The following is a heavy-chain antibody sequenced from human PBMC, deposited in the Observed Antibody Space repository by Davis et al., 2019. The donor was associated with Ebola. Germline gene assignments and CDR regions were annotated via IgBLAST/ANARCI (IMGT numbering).Heavy chain of an antibody. CDR1: GYTFTNYA. CDR3: ARSTMTQDAFDI. V-gene: IGHV7-4-1*02. D-gene: IGHD3-22*01. Sequence: ASVTVSCKASGYTFTNYAINWVRQAPGQGLEWMGWINTNTGNPMYAQAFTGRFLFSLDTSINTPYLQISSLKAEDTAVYYCARSTMTQDAFDIWGQGTMVTASS. J-gene: IGHJ3*02. CDR2: INTNTGNP.